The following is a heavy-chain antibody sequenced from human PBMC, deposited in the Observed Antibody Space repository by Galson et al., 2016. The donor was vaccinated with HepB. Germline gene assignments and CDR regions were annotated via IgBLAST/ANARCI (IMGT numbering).Heavy chain of an antibody. CDR3: AALDYDSRGSFLDY. V-gene: IGHV4-4*02. Sequence: SETLSLTCTVSGGSISSSNWWSWVRQPPGKGLEWIGEIFHSGSTNYNPSLESRVTMSVDKSKNQFSLKLSSVTAADTALYFCAALDYDSRGSFLDYWGQGTLVTVSS. CDR2: IFHSGST. J-gene: IGHJ4*02. D-gene: IGHD3-22*01. CDR1: GGSISSSNW.